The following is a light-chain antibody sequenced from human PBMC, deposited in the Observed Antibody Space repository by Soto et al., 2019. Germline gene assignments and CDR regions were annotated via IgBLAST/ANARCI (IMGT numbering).Light chain of an antibody. Sequence: DIQMTQSPPTLSASVGDRVTITCRACQSIRHYLAWYQQMPGKAPKLLIYGASTLHSGVPSRFSGSGSGTEFTLTISSLQPDDFGTYFCQHHNSYSQTFGQGTKVDI. CDR2: GAS. V-gene: IGKV1-5*01. CDR1: QSIRHY. CDR3: QHHNSYSQT. J-gene: IGKJ1*01.